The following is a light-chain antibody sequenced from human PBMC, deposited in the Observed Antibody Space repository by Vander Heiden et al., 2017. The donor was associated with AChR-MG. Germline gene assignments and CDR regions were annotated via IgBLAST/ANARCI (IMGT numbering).Light chain of an antibody. CDR2: AAS. V-gene: IGKV1-9*01. J-gene: IGKJ1*01. Sequence: DIPLTQSPSFLSASVGDSVTITCRASQGISSYLAWYQQKPGKAPKLLIYAASTLQSGVPSRFSGSGSGTEFTLTISSRQPEDFATYYCQQLNSYPPWTFGQGTKVEIK. CDR1: QGISSY. CDR3: QQLNSYPPWT.